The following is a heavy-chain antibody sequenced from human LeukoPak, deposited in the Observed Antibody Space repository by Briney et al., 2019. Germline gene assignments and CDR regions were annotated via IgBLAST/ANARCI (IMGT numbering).Heavy chain of an antibody. J-gene: IGHJ4*02. D-gene: IGHD4-23*01. Sequence: GGSLRLSCAASGFTFSNYWMSWVRQAPEKGLEWVANIRQDGNEIYYVDSVKGRFTISRDNAKNSLYLQMNSLRTEDTAVYYCARARWVQGNSYFDYWGQGTLVTVSS. CDR1: GFTFSNYW. CDR3: ARARWVQGNSYFDY. V-gene: IGHV3-7*04. CDR2: IRQDGNEI.